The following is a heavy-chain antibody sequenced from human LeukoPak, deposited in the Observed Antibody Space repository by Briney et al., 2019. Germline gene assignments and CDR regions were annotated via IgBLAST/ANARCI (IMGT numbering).Heavy chain of an antibody. CDR2: ISESGTT. Sequence: SETLSLTCTVSGGSISSSSHYWAWIRQPPGKGLEWLATISESGTTYYNPSFKSRVTISVDTSKNQFSLKLGSVTAADTAVFYCARYSGSYFDYWGQGTLVTVSS. D-gene: IGHD3-10*01. V-gene: IGHV4-39*01. CDR1: GGSISSSSHY. CDR3: ARYSGSYFDY. J-gene: IGHJ4*02.